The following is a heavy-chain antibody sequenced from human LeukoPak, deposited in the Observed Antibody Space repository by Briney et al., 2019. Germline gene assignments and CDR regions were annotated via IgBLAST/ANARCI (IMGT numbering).Heavy chain of an antibody. CDR2: ISAYNGNT. CDR1: GYTFTSYG. CDR3: ARDFDYYGSGSYWGF. J-gene: IGHJ4*02. D-gene: IGHD3-10*01. Sequence: ASVKVSCKASGYTFTSYGISWVRQAPGQGLEWMGWISAYNGNTNYAQKLQGRVTMTTDTSTSTAYVELRSLRSDDTAVYYCARDFDYYGSGSYWGFWGQGTLVTVSS. V-gene: IGHV1-18*01.